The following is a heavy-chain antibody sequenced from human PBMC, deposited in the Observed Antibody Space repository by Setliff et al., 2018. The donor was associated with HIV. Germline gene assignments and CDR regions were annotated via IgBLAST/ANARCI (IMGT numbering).Heavy chain of an antibody. CDR2: IYYSGST. Sequence: SETLSLTCTVSGGSSSSGSYYWGWIRQPPGKGLEWIGSIYYSGSTYYNPSLQSRVTISVDTSKNLFSLRLSSVTASDTAVYYCARQAIFGYYDSSGYLDYWGQGTLVTVSS. CDR3: ARQAIFGYYDSSGYLDY. CDR1: GGSSSSGSYY. D-gene: IGHD3-22*01. J-gene: IGHJ4*02. V-gene: IGHV4-39*01.